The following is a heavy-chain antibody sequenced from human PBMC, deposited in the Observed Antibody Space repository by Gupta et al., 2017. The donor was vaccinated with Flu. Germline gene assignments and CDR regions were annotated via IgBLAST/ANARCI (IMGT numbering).Heavy chain of an antibody. D-gene: IGHD3-10*01. CDR3: ARVGQRLVHGRVDR. J-gene: IGHJ5*02. Sequence: EVQLVESGGAVVHPGGSLRLSCAVSGFTFTNYEMNWFRQAPGKGLEWVSYISYSSGTIYYADSVKGRFTISRDNAKNSLFLQMSGLRVDDTGIYYCARVGQRLVHGRVDRWGQGTLVTVSS. CDR1: GFTFTNYE. V-gene: IGHV3-48*03. CDR2: ISYSSGTI.